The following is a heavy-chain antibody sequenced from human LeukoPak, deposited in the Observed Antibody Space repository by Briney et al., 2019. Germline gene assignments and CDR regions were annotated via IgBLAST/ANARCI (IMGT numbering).Heavy chain of an antibody. CDR2: IYSGGST. D-gene: IGHD3-10*01. CDR3: ARGGGSGSYYTEFDP. Sequence: GGSLRLSCAASGFTVSSNYMSSVRQAPGKGLEWVSLIYSGGSTYYADFVKGRFTMSRDDSKNTLYLQMNSLRAGDTAVYYCARGGGSGSYYTEFDPWGQGTLVTVSS. J-gene: IGHJ5*02. V-gene: IGHV3-53*01. CDR1: GFTVSSNY.